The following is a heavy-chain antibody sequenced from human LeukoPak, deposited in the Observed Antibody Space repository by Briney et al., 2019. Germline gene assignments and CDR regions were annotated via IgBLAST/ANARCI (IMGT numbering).Heavy chain of an antibody. CDR2: IYSGGST. CDR1: GFTVSSNY. Sequence: GGSLRLSCAASGFTVSSNYMGWVRQAPGKGLEWVSVIYSGGSTYYADSVKGRFTISTDNSKNTLYLQMNSLRAKDTAVYYCARAAGYSSSYGMDVWGQGTTVIVSS. V-gene: IGHV3-66*01. D-gene: IGHD6-13*01. CDR3: ARAAGYSSSYGMDV. J-gene: IGHJ6*02.